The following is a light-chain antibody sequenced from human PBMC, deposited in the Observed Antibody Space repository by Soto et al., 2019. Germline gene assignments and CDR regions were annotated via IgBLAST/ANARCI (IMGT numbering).Light chain of an antibody. CDR3: QEYNQWRT. CDR2: GAS. V-gene: IGKV3D-15*01. Sequence: EIVLTQSPATLSLSPGERATLSCRASQSVSSSYLAWYQQKPGQAPRLLIYGASSRATGIPARFSGSGSGTESTLTISSLQSEDFAVYYCQEYNQWRTFGQGTKVDIK. J-gene: IGKJ1*01. CDR1: QSVSSSY.